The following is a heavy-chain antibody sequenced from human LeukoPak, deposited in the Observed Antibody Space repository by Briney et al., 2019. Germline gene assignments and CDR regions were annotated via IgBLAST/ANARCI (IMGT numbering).Heavy chain of an antibody. D-gene: IGHD3-22*01. CDR1: GGTFSSYT. J-gene: IGHJ5*02. V-gene: IGHV1-69*16. Sequence: ASVKVSCKASGGTFSSYTISWVRQAPGQGLEWMGRIIPILGIANYAQKFQGRVTITTDESTSTAYMELSSLRSEDTAVYYCARDYDSSGYYGPWGQGTLVTVSS. CDR3: ARDYDSSGYYGP. CDR2: IIPILGIA.